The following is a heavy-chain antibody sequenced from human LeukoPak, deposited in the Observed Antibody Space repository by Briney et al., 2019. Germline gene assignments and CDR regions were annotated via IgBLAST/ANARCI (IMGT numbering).Heavy chain of an antibody. CDR1: GFTFSSYW. CDR3: ARDSDPDYSYYYGMDV. Sequence: GGSLRLSCAASGFTFSSYWMSWVRQAPGKGLEWVANIKQDGSEKDYVDSVKGRFTISRDNAKYSLYLQMNSLRAEDTAVYYCARDSDPDYSYYYGMDVWGQGTTVTVSS. J-gene: IGHJ6*02. CDR2: IKQDGSEK. V-gene: IGHV3-7*01.